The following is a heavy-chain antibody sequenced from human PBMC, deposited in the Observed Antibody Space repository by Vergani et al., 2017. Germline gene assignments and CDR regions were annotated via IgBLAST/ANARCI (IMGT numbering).Heavy chain of an antibody. D-gene: IGHD1-26*01. CDR2: ISSSSSTI. Sequence: EVQLVESGGGLVQPGGSLRLSCSASGFIFSSYSMNWVRQAPGKGLEWVSYISSSSSTIYYADSVKGRFTISRDNAKNSLYLQMNSLRAEDTAVYYCARINSGSYPFDPWGQGTLVTVSS. V-gene: IGHV3-48*01. CDR1: GFIFSSYS. J-gene: IGHJ5*02. CDR3: ARINSGSYPFDP.